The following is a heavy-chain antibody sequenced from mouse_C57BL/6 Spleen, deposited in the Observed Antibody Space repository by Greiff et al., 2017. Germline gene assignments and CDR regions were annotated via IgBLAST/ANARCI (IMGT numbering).Heavy chain of an antibody. V-gene: IGHV2-6*01. CDR2: IWGVGSS. CDR3: ASAYGSSYGAMDY. D-gene: IGHD1-1*01. Sequence: VQLQQSGPGLVAPSQSLSITCTVSGFSLTSYGVDWVRQSPGKGLEWLGVIWGVGSSPYNSALKSRLSISKDNSKSQVFLKMNSLQTDDTAMYYCASAYGSSYGAMDYWGQGTSVTVSS. J-gene: IGHJ4*01. CDR1: GFSLTSYG.